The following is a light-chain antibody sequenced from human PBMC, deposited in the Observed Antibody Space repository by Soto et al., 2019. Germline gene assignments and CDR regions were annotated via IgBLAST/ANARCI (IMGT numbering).Light chain of an antibody. J-gene: IGLJ2*01. CDR3: SAYTTSNTLVV. CDR2: EAS. V-gene: IGLV2-14*01. Sequence: QSALTQPASVSGSLGQSITISCSGTSSDVGGDTYVSWYQQHPGKVPKLIIYEASNRPSGVSHRFSGSESGNTASLTISGLQAEDEADYYCSAYTTSNTLVVFGGGTKLTVL. CDR1: SSDVGGDTY.